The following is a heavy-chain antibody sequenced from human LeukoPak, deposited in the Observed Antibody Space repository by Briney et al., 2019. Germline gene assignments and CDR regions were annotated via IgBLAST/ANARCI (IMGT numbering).Heavy chain of an antibody. CDR1: GFTFSSYG. J-gene: IGHJ4*02. CDR3: ARDIEEGRGDLRLGFDS. CDR2: IWYDGGNK. V-gene: IGHV3-33*01. D-gene: IGHD7-27*01. Sequence: GKSLRLSCAASGFTFSSYGMHWVRQAPGKGLEWLALIWYDGGNKYYADSVKGRFTISRDNSKNTLYLQMKSLTAEDTAVYYCARDIEEGRGDLRLGFDSWGQGTLVTVSS.